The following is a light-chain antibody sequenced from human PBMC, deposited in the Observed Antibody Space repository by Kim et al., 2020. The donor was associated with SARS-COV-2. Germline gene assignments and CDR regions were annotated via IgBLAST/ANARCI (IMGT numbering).Light chain of an antibody. CDR1: QSISSW. CDR2: KAS. J-gene: IGKJ2*03. Sequence: RSAAVGDRVALTCRASQSISSWLAWYQQKPGKAPKVLISKASTLESGVPSRFSGSGSGTEFTLTISSLQPDDFATYYCQQYKSLYSFGQGTKLEI. CDR3: QQYKSLYS. V-gene: IGKV1-5*03.